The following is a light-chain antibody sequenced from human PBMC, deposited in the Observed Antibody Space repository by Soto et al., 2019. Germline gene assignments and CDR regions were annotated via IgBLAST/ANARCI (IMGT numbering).Light chain of an antibody. J-gene: IGLJ1*01. CDR1: ISDVGGYNF. CDR2: DVS. Sequence: QSALTQPASVSGSPGQSITISCTGTISDVGGYNFVSWYQQYPGKAPKLMICDVSNRPSGVSNRFSGSKSGNTASLTISGRQAEDEADYYCTSFTGSNYVFGTGTKVPGL. V-gene: IGLV2-14*03. CDR3: TSFTGSNYV.